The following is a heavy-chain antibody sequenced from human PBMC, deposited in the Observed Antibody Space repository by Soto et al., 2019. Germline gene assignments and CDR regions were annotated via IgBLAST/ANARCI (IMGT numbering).Heavy chain of an antibody. CDR2: IYYSGST. D-gene: IGHD3-3*01. Sequence: SETLSLTCTVSCVSISSYYWSWIRQPPGKGLEWIGYIYYSGSTNYNPSLKSRVTISVDTSKNQFSLKLSSVTAADTAVYYCARGTYYDFWSGPWGQGTLVTVSS. CDR3: ARGTYYDFWSGP. J-gene: IGHJ4*02. CDR1: CVSISSYY. V-gene: IGHV4-59*01.